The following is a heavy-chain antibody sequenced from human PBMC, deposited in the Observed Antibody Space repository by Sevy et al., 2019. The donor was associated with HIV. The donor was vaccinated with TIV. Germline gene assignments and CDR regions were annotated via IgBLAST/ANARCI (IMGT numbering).Heavy chain of an antibody. V-gene: IGHV3-11*01. CDR3: AREYYDFWSGYYRFGWFDP. Sequence: GGCLRLSCAASGFTFSDYYMSWIRQAPGKGLEWVSYISSSGSTIYYADSVKGRFTISRDNAKNSLYLQMNSLRAEDTAVYYCAREYYDFWSGYYRFGWFDPWGQGTLVTVSS. CDR1: GFTFSDYY. CDR2: ISSSGSTI. J-gene: IGHJ5*02. D-gene: IGHD3-3*01.